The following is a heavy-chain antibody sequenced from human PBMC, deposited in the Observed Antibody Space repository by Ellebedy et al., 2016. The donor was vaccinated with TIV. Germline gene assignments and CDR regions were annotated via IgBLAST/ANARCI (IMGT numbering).Heavy chain of an antibody. J-gene: IGHJ4*02. D-gene: IGHD3-10*01. CDR1: GGSISSGGYS. CDR3: ARGSSSAFGELFPDY. V-gene: IGHV4-30-2*01. Sequence: SETLSLTCAVSGGSISSGGYSWSWIRQPPGKGLEWIGYIYHSGSTYYNPSLKSRVTISVDTSKNQFSLKVSSVTAADTAVYYCARGSSSAFGELFPDYWGQGTLVTVSS. CDR2: IYHSGST.